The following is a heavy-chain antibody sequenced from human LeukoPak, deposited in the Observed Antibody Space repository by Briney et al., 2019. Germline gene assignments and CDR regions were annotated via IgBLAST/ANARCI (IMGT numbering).Heavy chain of an antibody. J-gene: IGHJ4*02. D-gene: IGHD3-10*01. Sequence: GGSLRLPCAASGFTFSSYAMSWVRQAPGKGLAWVSAISGSGGGTYYADSVKGRFTISRDNSKNTLYLQMNSLRAEDTAVYYCAKTVVRGVIKYYFDYWGQGTLVTVSS. CDR2: ISGSGGGT. CDR1: GFTFSSYA. CDR3: AKTVVRGVIKYYFDY. V-gene: IGHV3-23*01.